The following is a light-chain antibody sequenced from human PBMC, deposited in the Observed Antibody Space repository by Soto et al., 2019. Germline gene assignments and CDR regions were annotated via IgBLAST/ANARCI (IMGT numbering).Light chain of an antibody. V-gene: IGLV4-69*01. J-gene: IGLJ3*02. CDR1: SGHSSYA. Sequence: QPVLTQSPSASASLGASVKLTCTLSSGHSSYAIAWHQQQPEKGPRYLMTLNSDGSHTKGDGIPDRFSGSSSGAERYLTISSLQYEDEADYYCQTWGNGIWVFGGGTKLTVL. CDR3: QTWGNGIWV. CDR2: LNSDGSH.